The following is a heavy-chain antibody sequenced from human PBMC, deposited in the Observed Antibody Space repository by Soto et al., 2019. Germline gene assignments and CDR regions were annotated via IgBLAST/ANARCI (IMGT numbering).Heavy chain of an antibody. Sequence: ASVKGSCKASDYTFTSYGISWVRQAPGQGLEWMGWISAYNGNTNYAQNFHGRVTLTTDTSTNTAYMELRSLTSDDTAVYYCARDVPDYYDTSGYFFWYFDHWGQGALVTVSS. CDR3: ARDVPDYYDTSGYFFWYFDH. J-gene: IGHJ4*02. CDR2: ISAYNGNT. D-gene: IGHD3-22*01. CDR1: DYTFTSYG. V-gene: IGHV1-18*01.